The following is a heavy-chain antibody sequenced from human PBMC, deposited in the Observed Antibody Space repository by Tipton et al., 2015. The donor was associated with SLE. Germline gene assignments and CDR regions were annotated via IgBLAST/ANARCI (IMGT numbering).Heavy chain of an antibody. D-gene: IGHD4-17*01. CDR3: ARDRPDYGDLNWYFDL. V-gene: IGHV4-61*09. CDR1: GGSISSGSYY. J-gene: IGHJ2*01. CDR2: IYTSGSA. Sequence: TLSLTCIVSGGSISSGSYYWSWIRQPAGKGLEWIGHIYTSGSANYNPSLQSRVTMSVDTSKNQFSLKVNSVTAADTAVYFCARDRPDYGDLNWYFDLWGRGTLVTVS.